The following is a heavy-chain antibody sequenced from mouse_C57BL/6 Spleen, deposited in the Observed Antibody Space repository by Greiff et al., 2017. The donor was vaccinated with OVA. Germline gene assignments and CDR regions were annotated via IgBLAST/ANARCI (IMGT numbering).Heavy chain of an antibody. Sequence: EVKVVESEGGLVQPGSSMKLSCTASGFTFSDYYMAWVRQVPEKGLEWVANINYDGSSTYYLDSLKSRFIISRDNAKNILYLQMSSLKSEDTATYYCARGGPIYYYGSSYGFDYWGQGTTLTVSS. CDR3: ARGGPIYYYGSSYGFDY. J-gene: IGHJ2*01. V-gene: IGHV5-16*01. D-gene: IGHD1-1*01. CDR1: GFTFSDYY. CDR2: INYDGSST.